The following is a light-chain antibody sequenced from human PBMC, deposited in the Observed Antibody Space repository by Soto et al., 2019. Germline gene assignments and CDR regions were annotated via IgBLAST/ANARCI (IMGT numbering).Light chain of an antibody. Sequence: DIQMTQSPSTLSASVGDRVTITCRASQSISSWLTWYQQKPEKAPKLLIYDASSLESGVPSGFGGSGSGTEFTLTISSLQPEDIATYYCQQYDNLPPFGGGTKVDI. J-gene: IGKJ4*01. V-gene: IGKV1-5*01. CDR2: DAS. CDR3: QQYDNLPP. CDR1: QSISSW.